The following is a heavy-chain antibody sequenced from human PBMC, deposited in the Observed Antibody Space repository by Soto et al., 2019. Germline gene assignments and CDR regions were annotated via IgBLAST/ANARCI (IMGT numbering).Heavy chain of an antibody. V-gene: IGHV3-30*18. D-gene: IGHD1-1*01. CDR1: GFTFSSYG. CDR2: ISYDGSNK. Sequence: GGSLRLSCAASGFTFSSYGMHWVRQAPGKGLEWVAVISYDGSNKYYADSVKGRFTISRDNSKNTLYLQMNSLRAEDTAVYYCAKDIRFLAGTLGPSTVWGQGTLVTVSS. J-gene: IGHJ4*02. CDR3: AKDIRFLAGTLGPSTV.